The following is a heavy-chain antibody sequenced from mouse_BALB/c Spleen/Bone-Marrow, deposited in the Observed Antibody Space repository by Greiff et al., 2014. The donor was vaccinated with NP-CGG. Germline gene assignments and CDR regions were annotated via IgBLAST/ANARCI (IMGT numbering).Heavy chain of an antibody. CDR1: AYSITSGYG. CDR2: IHYSGST. CDR3: AREARTTARFAY. J-gene: IGHJ3*01. V-gene: IGHV3-1*02. D-gene: IGHD1-2*01. Sequence: VQLKESGPVLVKPSQSLSLTCTVTAYSITSGYGWHWIRQFPENKLEWMGYIHYSGSTHYNPSLKSRISITRDTSKNQFFLQLNSVTTEDTATYHCAREARTTARFAYWGQGTLVTVSA.